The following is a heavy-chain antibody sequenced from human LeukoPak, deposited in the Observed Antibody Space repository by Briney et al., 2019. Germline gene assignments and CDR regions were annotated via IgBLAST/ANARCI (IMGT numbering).Heavy chain of an antibody. CDR1: GYTFNTYG. CDR2: INTNTGNP. CDR3: ARFRRQWLADY. J-gene: IGHJ4*02. V-gene: IGHV7-4-1*02. D-gene: IGHD6-19*01. Sequence: ASVKVSCKASGYTFNTYGMNWVRQAPGQGLEWMGWINTNTGNPTYAQGFTGRFVFSLDTSVSTAYLQISSLKAEDTAVYYCARFRRQWLADYWGQGTLVTVSS.